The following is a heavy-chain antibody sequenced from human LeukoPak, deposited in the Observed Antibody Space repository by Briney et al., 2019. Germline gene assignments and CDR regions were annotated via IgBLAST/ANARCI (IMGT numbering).Heavy chain of an antibody. D-gene: IGHD6-13*01. Sequence: PGGSLRLSCAASGFTFSSYEMNWVRQAPGKGLEWVSYVSSSGTTIYYADSVKGRFTISRDNAKNSLYLQMNSLRAEDTAVYYCARDRGYSSSWDWGQGILVTVSS. V-gene: IGHV3-48*03. CDR2: VSSSGTTI. J-gene: IGHJ4*02. CDR3: ARDRGYSSSWD. CDR1: GFTFSSYE.